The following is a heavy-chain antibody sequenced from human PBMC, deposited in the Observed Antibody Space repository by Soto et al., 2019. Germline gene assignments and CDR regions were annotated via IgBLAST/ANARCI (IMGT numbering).Heavy chain of an antibody. J-gene: IGHJ4*02. Sequence: EMHLVESGGDLVQPGGSLRLSCAASGFTFSNSWMSWVRQAPGKGLEWVANIKEDGTEIHYVDSVKGRFSISRDKAKNCLYLQLMSLRVEDPGVYYCGGNDWGPAHIRGQGTPVTGSS. CDR2: IKEDGTEI. CDR1: GFTFSNSW. V-gene: IGHV3-7*04. CDR3: GGNDWGPAHI. D-gene: IGHD2-2*01.